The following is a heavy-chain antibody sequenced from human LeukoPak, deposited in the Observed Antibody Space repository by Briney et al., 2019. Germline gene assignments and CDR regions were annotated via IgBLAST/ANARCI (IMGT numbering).Heavy chain of an antibody. V-gene: IGHV4-34*01. CDR1: GGSFSGYY. CDR3: ARQIYYDRSGYFYFN. CDR2: INHSGST. D-gene: IGHD3-22*01. J-gene: IGHJ4*02. Sequence: PSETLSPTCAVYGGSFSGYYWSWIRQPPGKGLEWIGEINHSGSTNYNPSLKSRVTISVDTSKNQFSLKLSSVTAADTAVYYCARQIYYDRSGYFYFNWGQGTLVTVSS.